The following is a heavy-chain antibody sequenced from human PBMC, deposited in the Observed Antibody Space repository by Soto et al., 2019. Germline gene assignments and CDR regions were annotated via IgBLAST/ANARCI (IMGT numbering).Heavy chain of an antibody. CDR3: ARGVGYCSGGSCYRFPYYFDY. V-gene: IGHV3-33*01. Sequence: GGSLRLSCAASGFTFSSYGMHWVRQAPGKGLEWVAVIWYDGSNKYYADSVKGRFTISRDNSKNTLYLQMNSLRAEDTAVYYCARGVGYCSGGSCYRFPYYFDYWGQGTLVTVSS. CDR2: IWYDGSNK. D-gene: IGHD2-15*01. CDR1: GFTFSSYG. J-gene: IGHJ4*02.